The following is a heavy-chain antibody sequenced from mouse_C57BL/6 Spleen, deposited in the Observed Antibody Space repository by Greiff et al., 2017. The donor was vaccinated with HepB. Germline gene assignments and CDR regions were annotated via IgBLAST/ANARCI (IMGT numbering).Heavy chain of an antibody. Sequence: EVKLEESGPGLVKPSQSLSLTCSVTGYSITSGYYWNWIRQFPGNKLEWMGYISYDGSNNYNPSLKNRISITRDTSKNQFFLKLNSVTTEDTATYYCARGGLLPDYFDYWGQGTTLTVSS. D-gene: IGHD2-3*01. CDR2: ISYDGSN. CDR3: ARGGLLPDYFDY. CDR1: GYSITSGYY. V-gene: IGHV3-6*01. J-gene: IGHJ2*01.